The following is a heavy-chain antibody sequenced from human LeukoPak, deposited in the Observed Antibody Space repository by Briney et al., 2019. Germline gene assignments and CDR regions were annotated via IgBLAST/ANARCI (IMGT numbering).Heavy chain of an antibody. D-gene: IGHD5-18*01. Sequence: GGSLRLSRAASGFTFFVAGTHCVPQAPGKGLEWVADIWYDGSNKYYADSVKGRFTISRDNPKNTLYLQINTLRAEDTAVYYCARDRSYGRGGHALDILG. V-gene: IGHV3-33*01. CDR3: ARDRSYGRGGHALDI. J-gene: IGHJ3*02. CDR1: GFTFFVAG. CDR2: IWYDGSNK.